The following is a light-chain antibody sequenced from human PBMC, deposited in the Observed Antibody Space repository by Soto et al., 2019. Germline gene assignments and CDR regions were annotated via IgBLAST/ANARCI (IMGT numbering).Light chain of an antibody. V-gene: IGKV1-6*01. J-gene: IGKJ1*01. Sequence: AIQMTQSPSSLSASVGDRVTMTCRASQGINNELAWYQQKPGKAPKLLIYAASNLHSGVPSRFSGSGSGTDFALTISSLQPEDFATYFCLHYDSYPRTFGQGTKVE. CDR2: AAS. CDR3: LHYDSYPRT. CDR1: QGINNE.